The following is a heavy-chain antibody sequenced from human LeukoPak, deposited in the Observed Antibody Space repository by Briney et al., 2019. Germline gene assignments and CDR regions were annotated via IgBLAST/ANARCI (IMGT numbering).Heavy chain of an antibody. CDR1: GGSFSGYY. CDR2: INHSGST. D-gene: IGHD3-10*01. Sequence: PSETLSLTCAVCGGSFSGYYWSWIRQPPGKGLEWIGEINHSGSTNYNPSLKSRVTISVDTSKNQFSLKLSSVTAADTAVYYCARVIRYYGSGSYYKGNYYYYMDVWGKGTTVTVSS. V-gene: IGHV4-34*01. J-gene: IGHJ6*03. CDR3: ARVIRYYGSGSYYKGNYYYYMDV.